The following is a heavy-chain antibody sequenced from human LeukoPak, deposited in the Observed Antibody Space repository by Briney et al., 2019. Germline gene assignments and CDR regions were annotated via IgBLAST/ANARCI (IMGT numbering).Heavy chain of an antibody. Sequence: GGSLRLSCAASGFTFSNYPMNWVRQAPGKGLEWVSYISGSSSTIYYADSVKGRFTISRDNAKNSLYLQMNTLRAEGTAVYYCASGDYGDWDYYYYYMDVWGKGTTVTVSS. CDR3: ASGDYGDWDYYYYYMDV. D-gene: IGHD4-17*01. CDR1: GFTFSNYP. V-gene: IGHV3-48*01. J-gene: IGHJ6*03. CDR2: ISGSSSTI.